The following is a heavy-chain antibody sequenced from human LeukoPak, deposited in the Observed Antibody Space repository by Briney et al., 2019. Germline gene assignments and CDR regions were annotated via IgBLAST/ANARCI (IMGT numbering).Heavy chain of an antibody. CDR3: ASSGGWYDVPLFDY. V-gene: IGHV3-30*02. D-gene: IGHD6-19*01. Sequence: PGGSLRLSCAASGFTFSSYGMHWVRQAPGKGLEWVAFIRYDGSNKYYADSVKGRFTISRDNSKNTLYLQMNSLRAEDTAVYYCASSGGWYDVPLFDYWGQGTLVTVSS. J-gene: IGHJ4*02. CDR2: IRYDGSNK. CDR1: GFTFSSYG.